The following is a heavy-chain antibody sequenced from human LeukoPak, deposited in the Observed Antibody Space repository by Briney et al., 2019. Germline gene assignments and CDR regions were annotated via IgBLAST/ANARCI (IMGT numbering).Heavy chain of an antibody. J-gene: IGHJ6*02. V-gene: IGHV3-66*01. CDR3: ARAGRDGYNSRYYYGMDV. CDR2: IYSGGST. D-gene: IGHD5-24*01. Sequence: TGGSLRLSCAASGFTVSSNYMSWVRQAPGKGLEWVSVIYSGGSTYYADSVKGRFTISRDNSKNTLYLQMNSLRAEDTAVYYCARAGRDGYNSRYYYGMDVWGQGTTVTVSS. CDR1: GFTVSSNY.